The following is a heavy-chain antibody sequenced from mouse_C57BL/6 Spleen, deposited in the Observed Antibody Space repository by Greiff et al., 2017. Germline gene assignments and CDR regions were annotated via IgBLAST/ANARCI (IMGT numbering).Heavy chain of an antibody. CDR1: GYAFSSSW. D-gene: IGHD2-4*01. CDR3: ARDYYDYVFDY. J-gene: IGHJ2*01. CDR2: IYPGDGDT. V-gene: IGHV1-82*01. Sequence: QVQLQQSGPELVKPGASVKISCKASGYAFSSSWMNWGKQRPGKGLEWIGRIYPGDGDTNYNGKFKGKATLTADKSSSTAYMQLSSLTSEYSAVYFCARDYYDYVFDYWGKGTTLTVSS.